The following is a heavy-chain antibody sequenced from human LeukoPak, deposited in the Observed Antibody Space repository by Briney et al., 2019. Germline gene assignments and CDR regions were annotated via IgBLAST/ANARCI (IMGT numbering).Heavy chain of an antibody. D-gene: IGHD1-26*01. CDR2: IYYSGST. Sequence: SETLSLTCTVSGGSISSHYWSWIRQPPGKGLEWIGYIYYSGSTNYNPSLKSRVTISVDTSKNQSSLKLSSVTAADTAVYYCARELNPYSGSYYLGYWGQGTLVTVSS. CDR1: GGSISSHY. CDR3: ARELNPYSGSYYLGY. V-gene: IGHV4-59*11. J-gene: IGHJ4*02.